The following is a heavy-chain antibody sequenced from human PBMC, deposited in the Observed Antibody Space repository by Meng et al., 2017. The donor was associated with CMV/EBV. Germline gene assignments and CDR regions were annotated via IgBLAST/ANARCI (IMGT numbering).Heavy chain of an antibody. J-gene: IGHJ6*02. CDR3: AKLPAPMDV. CDR2: INHSGST. V-gene: IGHV4-34*08. Sequence: GSLRLSCAGYGGTFSGYYWSWIRQPPGKGLEWIGEINHSGSTNYNPSLTIRVAISVGKSKNQFSLKLSSVTAADTAVYYCAKLPAPMDVWGQGTTVTVSS. CDR1: GGTFSGYY.